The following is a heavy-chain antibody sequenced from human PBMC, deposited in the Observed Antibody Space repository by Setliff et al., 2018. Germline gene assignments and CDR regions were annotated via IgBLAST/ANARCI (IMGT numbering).Heavy chain of an antibody. J-gene: IGHJ3*02. V-gene: IGHV3-23*01. D-gene: IGHD5-18*01. CDR1: GFTFSSYA. Sequence: GGSLRLSCAASGFTFSSYAITWVRQAPGKGLEWVSMISGSAQTTYYADSVKGRFTISRDNSKNTVYLEMNSLRAEDTAVYYCARFTAGDAFDIWGQGTMVTVSS. CDR3: ARFTAGDAFDI. CDR2: ISGSAQTT.